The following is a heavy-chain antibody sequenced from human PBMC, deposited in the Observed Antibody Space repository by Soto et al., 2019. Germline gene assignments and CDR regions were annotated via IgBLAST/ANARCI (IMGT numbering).Heavy chain of an antibody. CDR1: GFTFSTYW. J-gene: IGHJ6*03. CDR3: ARVGTGYYYMDV. CDR2: INSDGSRT. V-gene: IGHV3-74*01. D-gene: IGHD1-1*01. Sequence: EVQLVESGGGLVQPGGSLRLSCAASGFTFSTYWMHWVRQVPGKGLVWVSRINSDGSRTNYADSVRDRFTTSRDNAKNTIYLQMNSLRAEDTAVYYCARVGTGYYYMDVWGKGTTVTVSS.